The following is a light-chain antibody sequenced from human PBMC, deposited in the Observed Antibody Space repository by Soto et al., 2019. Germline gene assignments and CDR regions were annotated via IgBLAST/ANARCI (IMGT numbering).Light chain of an antibody. CDR3: QQYNNWPMYT. CDR1: QSVSSN. V-gene: IGKV3-15*01. J-gene: IGKJ2*01. CDR2: GAS. Sequence: EIVMTQSPATLSASPGEIATLSCRASQSVSSNLAWYQQKPGQAPRLLIYGASTRATGIPARFSGSGSGTEFTLTISSLQSEDFAVYYCQQYNNWPMYTFGQGTKLEIK.